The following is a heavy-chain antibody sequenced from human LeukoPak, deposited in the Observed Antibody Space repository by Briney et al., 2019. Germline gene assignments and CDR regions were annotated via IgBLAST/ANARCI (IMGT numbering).Heavy chain of an antibody. D-gene: IGHD2-21*01. CDR1: GYTLTELS. V-gene: IGHV1-24*01. Sequence: ASVKVSCKVSGYTLTELSMHWVRQAPGKGLEWMGGFDPEDGETIYAQKFQGRVTVTEDTSTDTAYMELSSLRSEDTAVYYCATPKPITPPLIFTDCYFDYWGQGTLVTVSS. J-gene: IGHJ4*02. CDR2: FDPEDGET. CDR3: ATPKPITPPLIFTDCYFDY.